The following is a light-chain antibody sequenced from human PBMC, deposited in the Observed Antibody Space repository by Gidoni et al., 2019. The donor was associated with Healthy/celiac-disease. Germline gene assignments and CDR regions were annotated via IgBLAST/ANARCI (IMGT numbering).Light chain of an antibody. J-gene: IGLJ2*01. V-gene: IGLV3-1*01. CDR2: QDS. Sequence: SYELPQPPSVSLSPGQTPSITGSGDTVGDKYACWYQQKPGQSPVLVIYQDSKLPSGIPERFSGSNSGNTATLTISGTQAMDEADYYCQAWDSSTVVFGGGTKLTVL. CDR3: QAWDSSTVV. CDR1: TVGDKY.